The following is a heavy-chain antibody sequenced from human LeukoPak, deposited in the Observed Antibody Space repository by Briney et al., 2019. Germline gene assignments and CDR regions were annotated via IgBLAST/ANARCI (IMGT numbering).Heavy chain of an antibody. Sequence: PSETLSLTCSVSGASLSSYYWGWIRQSPGKGLEWLGYISDTGKTDYNPSLKSRGTLSLDTSKNQFSLRLTSVTAADTAVYYCVTGYYEPFDNWGQGSLVTVCS. D-gene: IGHD3-3*01. CDR2: ISDTGKT. V-gene: IGHV4-59*01. CDR1: GASLSSYY. CDR3: VTGYYEPFDN. J-gene: IGHJ4*02.